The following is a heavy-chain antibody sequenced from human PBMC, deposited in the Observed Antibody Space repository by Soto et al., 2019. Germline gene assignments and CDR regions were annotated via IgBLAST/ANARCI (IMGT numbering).Heavy chain of an antibody. D-gene: IGHD2-21*02. J-gene: IGHJ4*02. CDR2: FDPEDGET. CDR1: GYTLTELS. V-gene: IGHV1-24*01. CDR3: ATSPQYCGGDCYSP. Sequence: ASVKVPCKVSGYTLTELSMHWVRQAPGKGLEWMGGFDPEDGETIYAQKFQGRVTMTEDTSTDTAYMELSSLRSEDTAVYYCATSPQYCGGDCYSPWGQGTLVTVSS.